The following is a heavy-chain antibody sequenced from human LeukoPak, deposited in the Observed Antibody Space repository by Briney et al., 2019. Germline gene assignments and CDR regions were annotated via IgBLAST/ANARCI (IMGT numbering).Heavy chain of an antibody. D-gene: IGHD3-10*01. J-gene: IGHJ4*02. CDR1: GGSISSYY. V-gene: IGHV4-4*07. CDR2: IYTSGST. Sequence: SETLSLTCTVSGGSISSYYWSWIRQPAGKGLEWIGRIYTSGSTNYNPSLKSRVTMSVDTSKNQFSLKLSSVTAADTAVYYCARGAQGAYYGSGSLYYFDYWGQGTLVTVSS. CDR3: ARGAQGAYYGSGSLYYFDY.